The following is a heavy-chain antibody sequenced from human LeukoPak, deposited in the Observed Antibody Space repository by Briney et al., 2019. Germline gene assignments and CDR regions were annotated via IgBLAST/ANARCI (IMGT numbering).Heavy chain of an antibody. CDR3: AGGYDNSGPAKFYFHS. CDR1: GGSIRSHY. V-gene: IGHV4-59*11. CDR2: IYYNGYT. Sequence: PSETLSLTCTVSGGSIRSHYWNWIRQPPGKGLEWIGHIYYNGYTERNPSLKSRVTISIDTSKNQFSLSLSPVIAADTAVYYCAGGYDNSGPAKFYFHSWGQGTLVTVSS. J-gene: IGHJ4*02. D-gene: IGHD3-22*01.